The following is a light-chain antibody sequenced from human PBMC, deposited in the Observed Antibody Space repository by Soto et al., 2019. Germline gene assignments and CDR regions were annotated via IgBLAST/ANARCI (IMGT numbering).Light chain of an antibody. CDR1: QSINSY. Sequence: DIQMTQSPSSLSASVGDRVTITCRASQSINSYLNWYHQKPGKAPALLIYGASSLQSGVPLRFSGSGSGTDFTLTISSLQPEDFATYYCQQSYSTPRTFGQGTKLEIK. CDR2: GAS. J-gene: IGKJ2*01. CDR3: QQSYSTPRT. V-gene: IGKV1-39*01.